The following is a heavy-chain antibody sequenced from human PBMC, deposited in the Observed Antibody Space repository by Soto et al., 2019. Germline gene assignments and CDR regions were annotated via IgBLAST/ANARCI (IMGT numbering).Heavy chain of an antibody. V-gene: IGHV4-31*03. CDR3: ARARLRAVYAFDI. CDR1: GGSISSGAYY. Sequence: PSETLFLTCSVSGGSISSGAYYWTWIRQRPGKGLEWIGYIYYSGNTYSSPSLKSRLSISLDTSKNQFSLRLSSVTAADTAMYYCARARLRAVYAFDIWGQGTVVTVS. CDR2: IYYSGNT. J-gene: IGHJ3*02. D-gene: IGHD5-12*01.